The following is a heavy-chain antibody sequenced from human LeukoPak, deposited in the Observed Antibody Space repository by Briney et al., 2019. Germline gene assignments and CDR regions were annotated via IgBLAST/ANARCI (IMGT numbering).Heavy chain of an antibody. CDR2: ISYDGSNK. J-gene: IGHJ4*02. Sequence: GGSLRLSCTASGFSFYTYGMHWVRQAPGKGLEWVAVISYDGSNKYYADSVKGRFTISRDNSKNTLYLQMNSLRAEDTAVYYCAKDLCDRSGYYFFDYWGQGTLVTVSS. V-gene: IGHV3-30*18. CDR3: AKDLCDRSGYYFFDY. CDR1: GFSFYTYG. D-gene: IGHD3-22*01.